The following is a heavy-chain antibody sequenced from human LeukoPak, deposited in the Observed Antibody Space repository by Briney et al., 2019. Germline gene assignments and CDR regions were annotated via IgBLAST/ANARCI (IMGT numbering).Heavy chain of an antibody. Sequence: GASVKVSCKASGYTFTSYDINWVRQATGQGLEWMGWMNPNSGNTGYAQKFQGRVTMTRNTSISTAYMELSSLRSEDTAVYYCARGVPFNPYYYYGMDVWGQGTTVTVSS. CDR3: ARGVPFNPYYYYGMDV. CDR1: GYTFTSYD. J-gene: IGHJ6*02. D-gene: IGHD2-2*01. V-gene: IGHV1-8*01. CDR2: MNPNSGNT.